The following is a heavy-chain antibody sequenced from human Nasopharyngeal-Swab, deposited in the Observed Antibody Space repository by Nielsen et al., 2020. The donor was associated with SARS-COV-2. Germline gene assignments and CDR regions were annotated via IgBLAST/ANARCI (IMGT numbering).Heavy chain of an antibody. Sequence: GESLKISCAASGFTLSSYWMNWVRQAPGKGLEWVANVKQDGSEKYYVDSVKGRFTISRDNAKNSLYLQMNSLRAEDTAVYYCARAGGSSWHFDYWGQGTLVTVSS. CDR1: GFTLSSYW. D-gene: IGHD6-13*01. CDR2: VKQDGSEK. CDR3: ARAGGSSWHFDY. V-gene: IGHV3-7*01. J-gene: IGHJ4*02.